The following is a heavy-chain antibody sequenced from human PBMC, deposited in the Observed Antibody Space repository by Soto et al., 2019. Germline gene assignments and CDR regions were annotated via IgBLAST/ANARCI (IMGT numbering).Heavy chain of an antibody. CDR2: IWYDGSNT. V-gene: IGHV3-33*01. D-gene: IGHD7-27*01. CDR3: VRDLLGSGGHFDY. CDR1: GFIFSSFG. Sequence: PVGSLRLSCAASGFIFSSFGMHWVRQAPGKGLEWVAHIWYDGSNTYYADSVKGRFTISRDNSRNTLYLQMNSLRAEDTAVYHCVRDLLGSGGHFDYWGQGTPVTVPQ. J-gene: IGHJ4*02.